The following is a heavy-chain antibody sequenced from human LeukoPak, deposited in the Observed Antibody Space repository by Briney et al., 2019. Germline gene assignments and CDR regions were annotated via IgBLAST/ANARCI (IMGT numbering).Heavy chain of an antibody. CDR2: LSGSGGST. CDR1: GFTFSNYA. V-gene: IGHV3-23*01. CDR3: ARDDVAYFDY. J-gene: IGHJ4*02. Sequence: GGSLRLSCAASGFTFSNYAMSWVRQAPGKGLEWVSALSGSGGSTYYADSVKGRFTISRDNSKNTLYLQMNSLGAEDTAVYYCARDDVAYFDYWGQGTLVTVSS.